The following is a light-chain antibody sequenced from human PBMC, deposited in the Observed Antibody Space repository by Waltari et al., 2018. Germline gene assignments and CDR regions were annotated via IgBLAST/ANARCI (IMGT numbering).Light chain of an antibody. J-gene: IGKJ2*01. CDR1: QSISTR. V-gene: IGKV1-39*01. CDR3: QQRIDYVWT. Sequence: DIQMTQSPSSLSASVGDRVTITCRPSQSISTRLNWYQVKPGKAPKLLIYGATNLQSGVPSRFSGSGSGTDFTLTISGLQPEDFAVYFCQQRIDYVWTFGQGTRLEIK. CDR2: GAT.